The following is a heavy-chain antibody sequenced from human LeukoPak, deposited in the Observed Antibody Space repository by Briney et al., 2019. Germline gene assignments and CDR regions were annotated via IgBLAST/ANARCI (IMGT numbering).Heavy chain of an antibody. Sequence: ASVKVSCKASGYTFTDYYMNWVRQAPGQGLEWMGWINPKSGGTKYAQKFQGRVTMTRDTSITTAYMELTILSSDDTAVFYCVTAGELDYWGQGTLVTVSS. D-gene: IGHD7-27*01. CDR2: INPKSGGT. CDR3: VTAGELDY. CDR1: GYTFTDYY. J-gene: IGHJ4*02. V-gene: IGHV1-2*02.